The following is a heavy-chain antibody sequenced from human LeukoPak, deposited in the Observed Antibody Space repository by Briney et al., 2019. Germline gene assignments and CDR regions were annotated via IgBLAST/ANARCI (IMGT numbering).Heavy chain of an antibody. Sequence: GESLKLSCKGSGYSFTTYWIGWVRQMPGKGLEWMGIIYPGDSDTGYSPSFQGQVTISADKSISTAYLQWSSLKASDTAMYFCARRPRYNFGPHFDYWGQGTLVTVSS. CDR2: IYPGDSDT. CDR3: ARRPRYNFGPHFDY. J-gene: IGHJ4*02. D-gene: IGHD5-18*01. V-gene: IGHV5-51*01. CDR1: GYSFTTYW.